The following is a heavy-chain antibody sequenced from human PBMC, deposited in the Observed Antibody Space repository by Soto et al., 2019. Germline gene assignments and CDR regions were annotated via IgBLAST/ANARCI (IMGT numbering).Heavy chain of an antibody. J-gene: IGHJ2*01. V-gene: IGHV3-30*03. CDR2: ISYDGSNK. CDR3: ARGNHRWLQLWYFDL. CDR1: GFTFSSYG. D-gene: IGHD5-12*01. Sequence: PGGSLRLSCAASGFTFSSYGMHWVRQAPGKGLEWVAVISYDGSNKYYADSVKGRFTISRDNSKNTLYLQMSSLRSEDTAVYYCARGNHRWLQLWYFDLWGRGTLVTVSS.